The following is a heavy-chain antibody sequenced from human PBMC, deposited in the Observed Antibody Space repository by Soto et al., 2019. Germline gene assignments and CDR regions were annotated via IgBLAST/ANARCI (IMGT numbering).Heavy chain of an antibody. V-gene: IGHV3-23*01. CDR3: AKDRGLYYGSGSYYRGACGD. D-gene: IGHD3-10*01. CDR2: ISGSGGST. J-gene: IGHJ3*01. CDR1: GFTFSSYA. Sequence: PGGSLRLSCAASGFTFSSYAMSWVRQAPGKGLEWVSAISGSGGSTYYADSVKGRFTISRDNSKNTLYLQMNGLRAEDTAVYYCAKDRGLYYGSGSYYRGACGDWGEGTMGNV.